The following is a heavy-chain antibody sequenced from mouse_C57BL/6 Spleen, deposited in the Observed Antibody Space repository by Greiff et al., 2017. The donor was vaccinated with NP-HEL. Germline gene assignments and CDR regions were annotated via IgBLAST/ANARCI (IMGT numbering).Heavy chain of an antibody. Sequence: EVKLVESGPELVKPGASVKISCKASGYSFTDYNMNWVKQSNGKSLEWIGVINPNYGTTSYNQKFKGKATLTVDQSSSTAYMQLNSLTSEDSAVYYCARAPRYGNYVWYFDVWGTGTTVTVSS. CDR3: ARAPRYGNYVWYFDV. CDR2: INPNYGTT. V-gene: IGHV1-39*01. CDR1: GYSFTDYN. D-gene: IGHD2-1*01. J-gene: IGHJ1*03.